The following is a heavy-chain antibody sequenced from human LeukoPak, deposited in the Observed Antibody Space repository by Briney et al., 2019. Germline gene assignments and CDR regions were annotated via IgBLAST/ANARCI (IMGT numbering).Heavy chain of an antibody. Sequence: GGSLRLSCAVSGFTFSNYGMAWVRQAPGKGLEWVSIISASGGSTYYADSVKGRFTISRDNSRDTLYLQMDTLRAKDTAIYYCAKSRSNDYWGQGTLVTVSS. CDR1: GFTFSNYG. CDR2: ISASGGST. J-gene: IGHJ4*02. V-gene: IGHV3-23*01. CDR3: AKSRSNDY.